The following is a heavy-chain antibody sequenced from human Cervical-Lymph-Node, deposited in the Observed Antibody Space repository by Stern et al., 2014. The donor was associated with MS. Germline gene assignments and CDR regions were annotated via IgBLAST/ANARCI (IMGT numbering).Heavy chain of an antibody. CDR1: GGTLNSYA. CDR2: LIPILGVP. CDR3: AKGEGDYGETDALDL. V-gene: IGHV1-69*09. D-gene: IGHD4-17*01. Sequence: QVQLVESGAEVKKPGSSVRVSCKPSGGTLNSYAISWVRQAPGLGLQWMGRLIPILGVPNYAPKFQDRVTITANKSTSASYMELSSLTSEDTAIYYCAKGEGDYGETDALDLWGPGTRGTVSA. J-gene: IGHJ3*01.